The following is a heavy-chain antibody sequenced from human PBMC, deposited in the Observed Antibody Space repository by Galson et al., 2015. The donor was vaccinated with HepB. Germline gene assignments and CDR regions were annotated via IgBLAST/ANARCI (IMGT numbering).Heavy chain of an antibody. CDR2: IWYDGSIK. J-gene: IGHJ4*02. V-gene: IGHV3-33*01. CDR3: ARAVGPFDY. CDR1: GFTLRTYG. Sequence: SLRLSCAASGFTLRTYGMHWVRQAPGKGLEWVAVIWYDGSIKYYGESVKGRFTISRDNFKNSLYLQMNSLRAEDTGVYFCARAVGPFDYWGQGALVTVSS.